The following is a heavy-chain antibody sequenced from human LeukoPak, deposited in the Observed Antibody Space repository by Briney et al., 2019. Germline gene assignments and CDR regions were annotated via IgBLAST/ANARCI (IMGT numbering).Heavy chain of an antibody. J-gene: IGHJ4*02. V-gene: IGHV1-2*02. D-gene: IGHD2-2*01. CDR2: INPNSGGT. CDR1: GYTFTGYY. Sequence: ASVKVSCKASGYTFTGYYMHWVRQAPGQGLEWMGWINPNSGGTNYAQKFQGRVTMTIDSSTSTVYMELRSLTSDDTAVYYCARDSVACISNSCYLPDYWGQGTLVTVSS. CDR3: ARDSVACISNSCYLPDY.